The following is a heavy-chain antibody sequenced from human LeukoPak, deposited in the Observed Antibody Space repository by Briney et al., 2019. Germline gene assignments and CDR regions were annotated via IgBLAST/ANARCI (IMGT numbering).Heavy chain of an antibody. J-gene: IGHJ6*03. CDR2: INPSGGSP. CDR1: GYTFTSYH. V-gene: IGHV1-46*01. CDR3: ARAQGSYYHYYMDV. Sequence: ASVKVSCKASGYTFTSYHLHWVRQAPGQGLEWMGIINPSGGSPNYAQKFQGRVTMTRDMSTSTVNMELCSLRSEDTAVYYCARAQGSYYHYYMDVWGKGTTVTVSS. D-gene: IGHD1-26*01.